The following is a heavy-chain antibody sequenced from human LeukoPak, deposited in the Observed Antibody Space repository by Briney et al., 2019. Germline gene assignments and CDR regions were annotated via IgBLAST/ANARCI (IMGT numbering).Heavy chain of an antibody. CDR1: GGSISSYY. V-gene: IGHV4-59*01. Sequence: SETLSLTCTVSGGSISSYYWSWIRQPPGKGLEWIGYIYYSGSTNYNPSLKSRVTISVDTSKNQFSLKLSSVTAADTAVYYCARDSTSESYYDYWGQGTRVTVSS. CDR2: IYYSGST. CDR3: ARDSTSESYYDY. J-gene: IGHJ4*02. D-gene: IGHD2-2*01.